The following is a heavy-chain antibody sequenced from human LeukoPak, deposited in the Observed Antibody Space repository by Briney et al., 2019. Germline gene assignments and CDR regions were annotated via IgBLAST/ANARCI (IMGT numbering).Heavy chain of an antibody. CDR1: GGSFSGYY. J-gene: IGHJ4*02. CDR3: ARDRIVGATGGTLNY. CDR2: INHSGST. D-gene: IGHD1-26*01. Sequence: SETLSLTCAVYGGSFSGYYWSWIRQPPGKGLEWIGEINHSGSTNYNPSLKSRVTISVDTSKNQFSLKLSSVTAADTAVYYCARDRIVGATGGTLNYWGQGTLVTVSS. V-gene: IGHV4-34*01.